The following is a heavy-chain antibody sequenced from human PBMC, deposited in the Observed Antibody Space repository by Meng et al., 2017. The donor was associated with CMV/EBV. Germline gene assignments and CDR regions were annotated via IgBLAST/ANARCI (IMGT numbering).Heavy chain of an antibody. J-gene: IGHJ4*02. CDR3: AKDSYPGGGSGPRWFDY. V-gene: IGHV3-33*06. CDR2: IWYDGSNK. D-gene: IGHD3-3*01. CDR1: GFTFSSYG. Sequence: GGSLKISCAASGFTFSSYGMHWVRQAPGKGLEWVAVIWYDGSNKYYADSVKGRFTISRDNSKNTLYLQMNSLRAEDTAVYYCAKDSYPGGGSGPRWFDYWGQGTLVTVSS.